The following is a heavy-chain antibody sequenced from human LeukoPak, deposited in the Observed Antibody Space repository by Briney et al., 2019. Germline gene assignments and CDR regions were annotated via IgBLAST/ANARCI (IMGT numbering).Heavy chain of an antibody. CDR2: IYSGGST. D-gene: IGHD3-22*01. Sequence: GGSLRLSCAASGFTVSSNYMSWVRQAPGKGLEWVSVIYSGGSTYYADSVKGRFTISRDNSKNTLYLQMNSLRAEDTAVYYCAKDPSYDSSGYYYRPPDAFDIWGQGTMVTVSS. CDR1: GFTVSSNY. J-gene: IGHJ3*02. V-gene: IGHV3-66*01. CDR3: AKDPSYDSSGYYYRPPDAFDI.